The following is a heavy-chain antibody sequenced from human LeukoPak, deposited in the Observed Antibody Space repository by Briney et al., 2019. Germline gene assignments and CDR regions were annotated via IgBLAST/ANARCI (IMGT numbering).Heavy chain of an antibody. CDR3: TRGCGFTSCPADF. J-gene: IGHJ4*02. CDR1: GFTFSSYW. CDR2: ISSDGSDI. Sequence: GGSLRLSCEASGFTFSSYWMHWVRQAPGKGLVGVSLISSDGSDISYADSVKGRFTISRDSAKNTLYLQMNSLRAEDTAVYFCTRGCGFTSCPADFWGLGTLVTVSS. D-gene: IGHD5-18*01. V-gene: IGHV3-74*01.